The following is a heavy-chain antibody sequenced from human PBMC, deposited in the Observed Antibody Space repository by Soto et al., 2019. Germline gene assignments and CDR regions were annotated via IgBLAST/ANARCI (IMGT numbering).Heavy chain of an antibody. CDR3: ARDLSWGSNWYYYMDV. CDR2: ISYDGTNK. Sequence: HPGGSLRLSCAASGFTFSSYAMHWVRQAPGKGLEWVALISYDGTNKYYADSVKGRFTISRDNSRNTLYLQMNSLRAEDTAVYYCARDLSWGSNWYYYMDVWGKGTTVTVSS. J-gene: IGHJ6*03. CDR1: GFTFSSYA. V-gene: IGHV3-30*04. D-gene: IGHD7-27*01.